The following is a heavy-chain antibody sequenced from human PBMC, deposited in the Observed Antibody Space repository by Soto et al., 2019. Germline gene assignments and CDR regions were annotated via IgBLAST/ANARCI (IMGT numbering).Heavy chain of an antibody. J-gene: IGHJ6*03. CDR2: ISAYNGNT. CDR1: GYTFTSYG. D-gene: IGHD3-3*01. V-gene: IGHV1-18*01. CDR3: ARDRVGGGFIFWSVYYRYYRDV. Sequence: ASVKVSCKASGYTFTSYGISWVRQAPGQGLEWMGWISAYNGNTNYAQKLQGRVTMTTDTSTSTAYMELRSLRSDDTAVYYCARDRVGGGFIFWSVYYRYYRDVWGKGPRVTVPS.